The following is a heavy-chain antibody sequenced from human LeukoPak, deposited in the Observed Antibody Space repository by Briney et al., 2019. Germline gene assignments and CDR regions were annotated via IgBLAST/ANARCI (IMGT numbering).Heavy chain of an antibody. Sequence: ASVKVSCKGSGYTFTNYAMHWVRQAPGQSLEWMGWINAGNGDTKYSQKFQGRVTITRDTSATTTYMKLSSLRSTDTAVYYCAGERGWGGLLRDALDIWGQGTMVAVSS. D-gene: IGHD2-21*02. CDR3: AGERGWGGLLRDALDI. CDR2: INAGNGDT. CDR1: GYTFTNYA. V-gene: IGHV1-3*01. J-gene: IGHJ3*02.